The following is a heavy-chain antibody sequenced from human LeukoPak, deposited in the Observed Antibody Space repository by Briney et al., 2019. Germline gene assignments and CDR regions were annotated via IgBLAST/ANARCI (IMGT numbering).Heavy chain of an antibody. Sequence: GGSLRLSCAASRFSFRSFAMSWVRQAPGKGLEWVSGISSSSGRTYYADSVKGRFTISRDNAKNFLYLQMNSLRAEDTAVYYCARTYYDILTGYNPYFDYWGQGILVTVSS. CDR3: ARTYYDILTGYNPYFDY. V-gene: IGHV3-23*01. J-gene: IGHJ4*02. CDR2: ISSSSGRT. D-gene: IGHD3-9*01. CDR1: RFSFRSFA.